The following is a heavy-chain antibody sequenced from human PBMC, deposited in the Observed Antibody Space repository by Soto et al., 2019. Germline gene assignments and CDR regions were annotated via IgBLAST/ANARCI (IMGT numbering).Heavy chain of an antibody. D-gene: IGHD4-17*01. Sequence: GRSLRLSCAASGFTFTNYAMTWARQAPGKGLEWVSSLLRSGSTTYYADSVKGRFTISSDISANSLYLQMDSLRAEDTAVYYCAKDAVYGDGIWLLDSWGQGTVVTAPQ. CDR2: LLRSGSTT. V-gene: IGHV3-23*01. J-gene: IGHJ4*02. CDR1: GFTFTNYA. CDR3: AKDAVYGDGIWLLDS.